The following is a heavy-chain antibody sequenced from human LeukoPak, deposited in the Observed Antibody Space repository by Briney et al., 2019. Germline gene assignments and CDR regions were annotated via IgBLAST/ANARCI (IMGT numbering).Heavy chain of an antibody. Sequence: GGSLRLSCAASGFTFSSYWMSWVRQAPGKGLEWVAVIWYDGSNKYYADSVKGRFTISRDNSKNTLYLQMNSLRAEDTAVYYCARGAAHDYWGQGTLVTVSS. D-gene: IGHD6-25*01. CDR1: GFTFSSYW. V-gene: IGHV3-33*08. J-gene: IGHJ4*02. CDR3: ARGAAHDY. CDR2: IWYDGSNK.